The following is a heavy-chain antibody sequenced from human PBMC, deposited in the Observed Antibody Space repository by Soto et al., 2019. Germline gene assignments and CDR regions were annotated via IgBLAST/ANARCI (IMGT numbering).Heavy chain of an antibody. CDR1: GASISSGGKS. CDR2: IYHTGST. D-gene: IGHD5-12*01. Sequence: PSETLSLTCTVSGASISSGGKSWNWIRRPPGKALEWIGYIYHTGSTYYNPSLKSRVSMSASRSKNQISLRLRSVSAADTAEYYCARGGYSGYDFNFDHWGQGTQVTVSS. J-gene: IGHJ4*02. CDR3: ARGGYSGYDFNFDH. V-gene: IGHV4-30-2*01.